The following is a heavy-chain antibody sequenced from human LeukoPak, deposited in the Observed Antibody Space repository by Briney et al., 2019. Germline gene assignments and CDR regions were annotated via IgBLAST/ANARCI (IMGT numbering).Heavy chain of an antibody. CDR1: GGSISSGDFP. CDR2: IFHTGHT. V-gene: IGHV4-30-2*01. D-gene: IGHD3-10*01. J-gene: IGHJ4*02. CDR3: ARGFYGAGSHFDY. Sequence: SETLSLTCTVSGGSISSGDFPWSWIRQPPGKGLEWIGYIFHTGHTSYNPSLKSRVTISVDMSKNQLSLRLTSVTAADTAVYYCARGFYGAGSHFDYWGQGTLVTVSS.